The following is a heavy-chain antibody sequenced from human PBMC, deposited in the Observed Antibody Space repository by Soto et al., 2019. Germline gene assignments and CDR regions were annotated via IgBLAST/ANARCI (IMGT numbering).Heavy chain of an antibody. CDR1: GFTFSNYA. J-gene: IGHJ3*02. D-gene: IGHD3-16*01. Sequence: GGSLRLSCAASGFTFSNYAMSWVRQAPGKGLEWVSGIGGSGSATFYGDSVKGQFTISRDNSKNTMYLQMNSLRAEDTGVYYCAKRGRYDGDFSAFDIWGQGTMVTVPS. CDR2: IGGSGSAT. CDR3: AKRGRYDGDFSAFDI. V-gene: IGHV3-23*01.